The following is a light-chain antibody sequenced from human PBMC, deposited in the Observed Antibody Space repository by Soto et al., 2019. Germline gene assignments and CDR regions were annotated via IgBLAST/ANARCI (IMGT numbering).Light chain of an antibody. J-gene: IGKJ1*01. Sequence: ISCRSSQSLLHSNGYNYLAWFLQKAGQSPQLLIYLASSRASGVPGRFSGSGSGTDFTLKISRVEAEDVGVYYCMQALRTQWTFGQGTKVDIK. CDR3: MQALRTQWT. V-gene: IGKV2-28*01. CDR2: LAS. CDR1: QSLLHSNGYNY.